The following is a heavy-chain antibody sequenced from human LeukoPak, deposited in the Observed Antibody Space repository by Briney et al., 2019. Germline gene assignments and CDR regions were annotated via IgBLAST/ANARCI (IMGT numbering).Heavy chain of an antibody. J-gene: IGHJ4*02. CDR2: IHHSGVT. CDR1: GGSFSGYY. D-gene: IGHD2-15*01. Sequence: SETLSLTCAVYGGSFSGYYWSWVRQPPGKGLEWIGEIHHSGVTNYNPSLKSRVTISLDKSNNQFSLKLNSVTAADTAVYYCAENGPWSLEYWGQGTLVTVSS. V-gene: IGHV4-34*01. CDR3: AENGPWSLEY.